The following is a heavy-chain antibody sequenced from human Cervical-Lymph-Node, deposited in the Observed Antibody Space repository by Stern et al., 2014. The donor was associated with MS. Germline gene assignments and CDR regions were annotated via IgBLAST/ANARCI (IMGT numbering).Heavy chain of an antibody. CDR1: GGSITNKSYY. CDR2: VYYNGRT. Sequence: QLQLQESGPGLVKPSETLSLTCSVSGGSITNKSYYWGWIRQSPGKGMEWIGGVYYNGRTSYNPSLKSRVTMSVDTSKNLFSLKVSSVTAADTALYYCSRQTASVLTQALFDFWGRGTLVTVSS. V-gene: IGHV4-39*01. D-gene: IGHD2-21*02. J-gene: IGHJ4*02. CDR3: SRQTASVLTQALFDF.